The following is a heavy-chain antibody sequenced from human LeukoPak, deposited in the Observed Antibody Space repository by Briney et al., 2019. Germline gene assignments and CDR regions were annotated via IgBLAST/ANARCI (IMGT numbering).Heavy chain of an antibody. Sequence: SVKVSCKASGGTFSSYAISWVRQAPGQGLEWMGGIIPIFGTANYAQKFQGRVTITTDESTSTAYMELSSLRSGDTAVYYCATSGDGSGSYYNRFDYWGQGTLVTVSS. CDR1: GGTFSSYA. CDR2: IIPIFGTA. V-gene: IGHV1-69*05. CDR3: ATSGDGSGSYYNRFDY. D-gene: IGHD3-10*01. J-gene: IGHJ4*02.